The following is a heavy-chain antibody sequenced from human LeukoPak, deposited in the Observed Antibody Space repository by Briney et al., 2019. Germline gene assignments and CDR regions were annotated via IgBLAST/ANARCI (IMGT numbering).Heavy chain of an antibody. CDR2: ISYDGSNK. CDR1: GFTFSSYA. V-gene: IGHV3-30-3*01. J-gene: IGHJ3*02. Sequence: GGSLRLSCAASGFTFSSYAMHWVRQAPGKGLEWVAVISYDGSNKYYADSVKGRFTISRDNSKNTLYLQMNSLRAEDTAVYYCARDGMVPGDALDIWGQGTMVTVSS. D-gene: IGHD2-8*01. CDR3: ARDGMVPGDALDI.